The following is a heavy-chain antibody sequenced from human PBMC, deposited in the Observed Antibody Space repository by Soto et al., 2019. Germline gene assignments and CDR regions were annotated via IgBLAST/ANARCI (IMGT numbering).Heavy chain of an antibody. CDR3: AKDIRGTIVATKYYYYYYYMDV. CDR1: GFTFSSYG. Sequence: GGSLRLSCAASGFTFSSYGMHWVRQAPGKGLEWVAVISYDGSNKYYADSVKGRFTISRDNSKNTLYLQMNSLRAEDTAVYYCAKDIRGTIVATKYYYYYYYMDVWGKGTTVTVSS. CDR2: ISYDGSNK. V-gene: IGHV3-30*18. D-gene: IGHD5-12*01. J-gene: IGHJ6*03.